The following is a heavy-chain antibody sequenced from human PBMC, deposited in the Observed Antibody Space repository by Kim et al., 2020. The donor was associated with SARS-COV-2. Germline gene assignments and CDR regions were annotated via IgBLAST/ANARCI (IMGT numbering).Heavy chain of an antibody. CDR2: ISPLLGNA. V-gene: IGHV1-69*04. Sequence: SVKVSCKACGCTFSSYGISWVRQAPGQGLEWLGRISPLLGNAKYAQKFQGRVTITTDKSTSTAYMELWSLRSEDTAVYYCATLIAAAGIFVGGWWGQGTMVTVSS. J-gene: IGHJ3*01. CDR3: ATLIAAAGIFVGGW. CDR1: GCTFSSYG. D-gene: IGHD6-13*01.